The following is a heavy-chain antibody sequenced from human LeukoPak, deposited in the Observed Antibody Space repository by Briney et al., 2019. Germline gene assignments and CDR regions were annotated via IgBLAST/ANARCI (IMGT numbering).Heavy chain of an antibody. D-gene: IGHD3-10*01. Sequence: GRSLRLSCAASGLTFNDYGMHWVRQAPGKGLEWVAVISYDGSNKYYVDSVKGLFTISRDNSKNTLYLQMNSLRAEDTAVYYCAKGITSNDAFDIWGQGTMVTVFS. CDR3: AKGITSNDAFDI. J-gene: IGHJ3*02. CDR2: ISYDGSNK. CDR1: GLTFNDYG. V-gene: IGHV3-30*18.